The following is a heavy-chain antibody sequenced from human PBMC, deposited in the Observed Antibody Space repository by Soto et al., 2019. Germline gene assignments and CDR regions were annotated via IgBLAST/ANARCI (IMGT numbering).Heavy chain of an antibody. D-gene: IGHD5-18*01. J-gene: IGHJ6*02. V-gene: IGHV4-38-2*01. CDR2: IYHSGST. CDR1: GYSIGSAYY. CDR3: ARAGYCHFAAYYYVMDV. Sequence: SETLSLTCAVSGYSIGSAYYWGWIRQPPGKGLEWIGNIYHSGSTYYNPSLKSRVTISVDTSKNQFSLKLSYLTAAVMAVYYWARAGYCHFAAYYYVMDVWREGTTETVS.